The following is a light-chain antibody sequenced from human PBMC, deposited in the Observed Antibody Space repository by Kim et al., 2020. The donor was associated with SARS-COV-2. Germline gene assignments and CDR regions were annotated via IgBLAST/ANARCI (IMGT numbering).Light chain of an antibody. CDR2: HAS. V-gene: IGKV1-5*01. Sequence: STLSASVGDRVTITCRASQSISGWLAWYQQKPGKAPKLLIYHASTLQGGVPSRFSGSGSGTEFTLTINNLQPGDFATYYCQHLGTFGLGTKVDIK. CDR3: QHLGT. J-gene: IGKJ1*01. CDR1: QSISGW.